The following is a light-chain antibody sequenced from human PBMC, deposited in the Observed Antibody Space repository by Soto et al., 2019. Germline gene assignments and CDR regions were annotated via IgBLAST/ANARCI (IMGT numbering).Light chain of an antibody. CDR1: QSIAYSDGYTY. CDR3: MQSTHWPQP. J-gene: IGKJ1*01. Sequence: DVVMTQSPLSLPVTLGQSASISCRSSQSIAYSDGYTYMNWFQQRPGQSPRRLISLTSRRDSGVXDXCSGSGSGTDFTLTISRVEAEDVGIYYCMQSTHWPQPFGRGTTVEIK. CDR2: LTS. V-gene: IGKV2-30*01.